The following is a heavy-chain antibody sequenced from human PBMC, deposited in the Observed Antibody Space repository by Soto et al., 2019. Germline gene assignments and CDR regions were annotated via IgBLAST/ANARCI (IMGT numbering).Heavy chain of an antibody. V-gene: IGHV4-34*01. D-gene: IGHD7-27*01. CDR3: ARAPMLTGDTGRDWYFDL. Sequence: LEASETLSLTCAVYGGSFSGYYWSWIRQPPGKGLEWIGEINHSGSTNYNPSLKSRVTISVDTSKNHFSLMMSSVTAADTAVYYGARAPMLTGDTGRDWYFDLWGRGTLVTVSS. CDR1: GGSFSGYY. CDR2: INHSGST. J-gene: IGHJ2*01.